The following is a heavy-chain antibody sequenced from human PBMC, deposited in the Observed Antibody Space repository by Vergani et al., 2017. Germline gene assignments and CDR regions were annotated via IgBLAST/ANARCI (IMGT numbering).Heavy chain of an antibody. Sequence: QVQLLQSGAEVKKPGSSVKVSCKASGGTFSSYTISWVRQAPGQGLEWIGRVIPIRGMANYAQKFQGRVTITADKSTSTAYMELSSLRSEDTAVYYCAREAGGDYSDYGMDVWNQGTTVTVSS. CDR1: GGTFSSYT. CDR3: AREAGGDYSDYGMDV. CDR2: VIPIRGMA. V-gene: IGHV1-69*08. D-gene: IGHD2-21*01. J-gene: IGHJ6*02.